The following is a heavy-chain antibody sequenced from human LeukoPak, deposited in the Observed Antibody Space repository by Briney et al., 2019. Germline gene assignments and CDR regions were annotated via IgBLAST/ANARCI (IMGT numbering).Heavy chain of an antibody. V-gene: IGHV4-34*01. J-gene: IGHJ5*02. D-gene: IGHD3-10*01. CDR2: INHSGST. CDR3: ARGSHGSGSYYNP. Sequence: SETLSLTCAVSGGSFSGYYWSWIRQPPGKGLEWIGEINHSGSTNYNPSLKSRVTISVDTSKNQFSLKLSSVTAADTAVYYCARGSHGSGSYYNPWGQGTLVTVSS. CDR1: GGSFSGYY.